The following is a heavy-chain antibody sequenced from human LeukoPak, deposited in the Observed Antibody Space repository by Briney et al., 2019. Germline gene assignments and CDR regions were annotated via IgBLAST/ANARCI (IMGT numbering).Heavy chain of an antibody. V-gene: IGHV1-69*13. D-gene: IGHD3-3*01. CDR3: ARQRGVSPTQYYFDY. Sequence: SVKVSCKASGGTFSSYAISWVRQAPGQGLEWMGGIIPIFGAANYAQKFQGRVTITADESTSTAYMELSSLRSEDTAVYYCARQRGVSPTQYYFDYWGQGTLVTVSS. CDR1: GGTFSSYA. CDR2: IIPIFGAA. J-gene: IGHJ4*02.